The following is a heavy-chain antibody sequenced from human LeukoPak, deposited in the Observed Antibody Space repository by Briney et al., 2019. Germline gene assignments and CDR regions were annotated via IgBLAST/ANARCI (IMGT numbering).Heavy chain of an antibody. D-gene: IGHD3-22*01. CDR1: GYTFTSYG. V-gene: IGHV1-18*01. J-gene: IGHJ4*02. CDR3: AREEPGEGYYDSSGYNYFDY. Sequence: ASVKVSCKASGYTFTSYGISWVRQAPGQGLEWMGWISAYNGNTNYAQKLQGRVTMTTDTSTSTAYMELRSLRSDDTAVYYCAREEPGEGYYDSSGYNYFDYWGQGTLVTASS. CDR2: ISAYNGNT.